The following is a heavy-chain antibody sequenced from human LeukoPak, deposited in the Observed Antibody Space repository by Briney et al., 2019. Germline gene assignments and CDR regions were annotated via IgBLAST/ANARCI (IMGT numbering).Heavy chain of an antibody. V-gene: IGHV1-2*02. CDR3: ATSWGYCSSTSCYYYYYMDV. Sequence: GASVKVSCKASGYTFTGYYMHCVRQAPGQGLEWMGWINPNSGGTNYAQKFQGRVTMTRDTSISTAYMELSRLRSDDTAVYYCATSWGYCSSTSCYYYYYMDVWGKGTTVTVSS. D-gene: IGHD2-2*01. CDR1: GYTFTGYY. CDR2: INPNSGGT. J-gene: IGHJ6*03.